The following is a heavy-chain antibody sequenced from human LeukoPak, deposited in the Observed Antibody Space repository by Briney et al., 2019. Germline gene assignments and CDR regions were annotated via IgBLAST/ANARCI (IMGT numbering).Heavy chain of an antibody. V-gene: IGHV5-51*01. Sequence: GESLKISCKGSEYSFTSYWIGWVRQMPGKGLEWMGIIYPGDSDTRYSPSFQGQVTISADKSISTAYLQWSSLKASDTAMYYCARRRGIAVAGPRYAFDIWGQGTMVTVSS. CDR1: EYSFTSYW. J-gene: IGHJ3*02. CDR3: ARRRGIAVAGPRYAFDI. D-gene: IGHD6-19*01. CDR2: IYPGDSDT.